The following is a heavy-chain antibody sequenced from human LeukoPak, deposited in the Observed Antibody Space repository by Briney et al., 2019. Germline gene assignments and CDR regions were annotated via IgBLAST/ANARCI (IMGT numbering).Heavy chain of an antibody. D-gene: IGHD2-2*01. CDR1: GFTFSSYG. V-gene: IGHV3-30*18. J-gene: IGHJ6*02. CDR3: AKGLPPGYIVVVPAAMDV. CDR2: ISYDGSNK. Sequence: GRSLRLSCAASGFTFSSYGMHWVRQAPGKGLEWVAVISYDGSNKYYADSVKGRFTISRDNSKNTLYLQMNSLRAEDTAVYYCAKGLPPGYIVVVPAAMDVWGQGTTVTVSS.